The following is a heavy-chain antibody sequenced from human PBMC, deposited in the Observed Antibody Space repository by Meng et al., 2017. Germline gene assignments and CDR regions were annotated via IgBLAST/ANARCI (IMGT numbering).Heavy chain of an antibody. Sequence: SETLSLTCTVSGGSISSYYWSWIRQPPGKGLEWIGYIYYNGSTNYNPSLKSRVTISVDTSKNQFSLKLSSVTAADTAVYYCARVPVGSSWFDPWGQGTLVTVSS. D-gene: IGHD2-2*01. J-gene: IGHJ5*02. CDR1: GGSISSYY. CDR3: ARVPVGSSWFDP. CDR2: IYYNGST. V-gene: IGHV4-59*01.